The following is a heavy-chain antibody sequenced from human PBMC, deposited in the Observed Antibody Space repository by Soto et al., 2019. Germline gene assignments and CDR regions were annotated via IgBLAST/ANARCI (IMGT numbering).Heavy chain of an antibody. V-gene: IGHV2-5*02. CDR3: AHRVYDGISSWDVGFFDY. Sequence: QITLKESGPPLVKPTQTLTLTCTFSGFSLSTSGVGVGWIRQPPGKALEWLAVIYWDDDKRYSPSLRSRLTLTKDSPKNQVVLTMTNMDPMDTATYYCAHRVYDGISSWDVGFFDYWGHGTLVTVSS. CDR1: GFSLSTSGVG. CDR2: IYWDDDK. D-gene: IGHD3-22*01. J-gene: IGHJ4*03.